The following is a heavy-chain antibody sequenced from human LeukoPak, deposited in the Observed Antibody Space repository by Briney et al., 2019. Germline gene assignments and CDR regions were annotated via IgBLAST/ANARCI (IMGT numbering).Heavy chain of an antibody. J-gene: IGHJ3*02. CDR1: GFTFSTYA. D-gene: IGHD6-13*01. CDR2: ISISGDST. Sequence: PGGSLRLSCAASGFTFSTYAMTWVRQAPGKGLDWVSRISISGDSTYYADSVKGRFSISRDNSKNTLYLQMNSLRAEDTAVYYCAKVAYSSSWYLNAFDIWGQGTMVTVSS. V-gene: IGHV3-23*01. CDR3: AKVAYSSSWYLNAFDI.